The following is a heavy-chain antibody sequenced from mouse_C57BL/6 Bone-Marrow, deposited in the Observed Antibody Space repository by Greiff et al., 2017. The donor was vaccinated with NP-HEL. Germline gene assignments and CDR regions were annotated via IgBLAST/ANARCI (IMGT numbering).Heavy chain of an antibody. CDR1: GYTFTDYY. CDR2: INPYNGGT. J-gene: IGHJ4*01. D-gene: IGHD1-1*01. V-gene: IGHV1-19*01. Sequence: VQLQQSGPVLVKPGASVKMSCKASGYTFTDYYMNWVKQSHGKSLEWIGGINPYNGGTSYNQKFKGKATLTVDKSSSTAYMELNSLTSEDSAVYYCARYYGSSPRYAMDYWGQGTSVTVSS. CDR3: ARYYGSSPRYAMDY.